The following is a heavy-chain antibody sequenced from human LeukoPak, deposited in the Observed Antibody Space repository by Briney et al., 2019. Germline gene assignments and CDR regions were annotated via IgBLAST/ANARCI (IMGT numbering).Heavy chain of an antibody. V-gene: IGHV3-48*01. D-gene: IGHD4-17*01. J-gene: IGHJ5*02. CDR3: ARDNGDYYTTWFDP. CDR1: GFTFSSYS. CDR2: INSSSSTI. Sequence: GGSLRLSCAASGFTFSSYSMNWVRQAPGKGLEWVSYINSSSSTIYYADSVKGRFTISRDNAKNSLYLQMNSLRAEDTAVYYCARDNGDYYTTWFDPWGQGTLVTVSS.